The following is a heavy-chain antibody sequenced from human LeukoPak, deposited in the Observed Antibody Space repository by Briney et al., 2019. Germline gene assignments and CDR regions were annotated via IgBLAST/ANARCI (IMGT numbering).Heavy chain of an antibody. V-gene: IGHV4-30-4*01. CDR2: IYYSGTT. CDR1: GGSISSGDYY. CDR3: ARDLPATMIVFEI. J-gene: IGHJ3*02. D-gene: IGHD3-22*01. Sequence: PSETLSLTCTVSGGSISSGDYYWSWIRQSPGKGLEWIGYIYYSGTTYYNPSLKSRVTISVDLSKNQFSLKLNSVTAADTAVYYCARDLPATMIVFEIWGQGTMVTVSS.